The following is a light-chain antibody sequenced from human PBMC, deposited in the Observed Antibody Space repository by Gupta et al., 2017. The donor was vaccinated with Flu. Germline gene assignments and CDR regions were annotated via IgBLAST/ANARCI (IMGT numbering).Light chain of an antibody. Sequence: AIRMTQSPSSFSASTGDRVTITCRASQGISSYLAWYQQKPGKAPKLLIYAASALQSGVPSRFSGSGSGTDFTLTISCLQSEDLATYYCQQEDSYPYTFGQGTKLEIK. V-gene: IGKV1-8*01. CDR3: QQEDSYPYT. CDR2: AAS. J-gene: IGKJ2*01. CDR1: QGISSY.